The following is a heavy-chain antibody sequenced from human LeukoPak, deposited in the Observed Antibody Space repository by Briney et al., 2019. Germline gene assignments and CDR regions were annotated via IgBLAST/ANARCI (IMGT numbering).Heavy chain of an antibody. CDR2: IDHSGST. CDR3: ATDGSSGWNYYYYMDV. V-gene: IGHV4-38-2*02. CDR1: GYSISSGYY. D-gene: IGHD6-19*01. J-gene: IGHJ6*03. Sequence: SETLSLTCTVSGYSISSGYYWGWIRQPPGKGLEWTGSIDHSGSTYYNPSLKSRVTISVDASKNQFSLKLSSVTAADTAVYYCATDGSSGWNYYYYMDVWGKGTTVTVSS.